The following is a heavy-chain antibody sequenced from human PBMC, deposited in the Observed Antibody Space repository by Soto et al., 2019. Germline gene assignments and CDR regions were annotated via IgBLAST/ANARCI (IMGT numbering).Heavy chain of an antibody. J-gene: IGHJ3*02. CDR1: GFTFSNYG. CDR2: IWYDGSNK. D-gene: IGHD3-22*01. Sequence: GGSLRLSCAASGFTFSNYGMHWVRQAPGKGLEWVAVIWYDGSNKYYADSVKGRFTISRDNSKDTLYLQMNSLRAEDTAVYYCARGAYYYDSSGYSRGSGDFDIWGQGTMVTVSS. V-gene: IGHV3-33*01. CDR3: ARGAYYYDSSGYSRGSGDFDI.